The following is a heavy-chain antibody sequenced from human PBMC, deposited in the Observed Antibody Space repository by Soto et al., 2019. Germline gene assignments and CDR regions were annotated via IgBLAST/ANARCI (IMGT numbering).Heavy chain of an antibody. CDR3: AKGSPDSRGYHFFFDY. V-gene: IGHV3-23*01. J-gene: IGHJ4*02. D-gene: IGHD3-22*01. CDR2: SSGRGADT. CDR1: GFTFSNYG. Sequence: EVQLLESGGGLVQPGGSLRLSCAASGFTFSNYGMSCVRQAPGNGLEWVSASSGRGADTNYADSVKGRFTISRDTSKITLFLQMNSLRAEDTAVYYCAKGSPDSRGYHFFFDYWGQGTLVTVSS.